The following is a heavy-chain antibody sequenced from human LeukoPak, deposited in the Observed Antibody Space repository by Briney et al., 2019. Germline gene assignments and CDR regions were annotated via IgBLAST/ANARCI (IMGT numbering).Heavy chain of an antibody. D-gene: IGHD3-10*01. CDR2: IYYSGST. Sequence: PSETLSLTCTVSDDSISSGDYYRSWIRQPPGKGLEWIGYIYYSGSTYYNPSLKSRVTISVDTSKNQFSLKLSSVTAADTAVYYCARDRMVRGVTDWYFDLWGRGTLVTVSS. CDR3: ARDRMVRGVTDWYFDL. J-gene: IGHJ2*01. V-gene: IGHV4-30-4*01. CDR1: DDSISSGDYY.